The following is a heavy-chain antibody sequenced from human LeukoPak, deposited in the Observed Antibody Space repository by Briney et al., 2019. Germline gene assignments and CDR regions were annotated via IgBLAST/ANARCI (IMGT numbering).Heavy chain of an antibody. CDR3: AREGCSSTSCYPDY. Sequence: GGSLRLSCAASGFTFSSYEMNWVRQAPGKGLEWVSYISSSGSTIYYADSVKGRFTIPRDNAKNSLYLQMNSLRAEDTAVYYCAREGCSSTSCYPDYWGQGTLVTVSS. D-gene: IGHD2-2*01. V-gene: IGHV3-48*03. CDR1: GFTFSSYE. CDR2: ISSSGSTI. J-gene: IGHJ4*02.